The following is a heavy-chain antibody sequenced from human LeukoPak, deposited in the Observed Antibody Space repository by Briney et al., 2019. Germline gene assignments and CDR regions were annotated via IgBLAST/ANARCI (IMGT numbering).Heavy chain of an antibody. Sequence: SETLSLTCTVSGGSICSSSYYWGWIRQPPGKGLEWIGSIYYSGSTYYNPSLKSRVTISVDTSKNQFSLKLSSVTAADTAVYYCARMGTRYCSSTSCYSVDYWGQGTLVTVSS. CDR2: IYYSGST. D-gene: IGHD2-2*01. CDR1: GGSICSSSYY. CDR3: ARMGTRYCSSTSCYSVDY. J-gene: IGHJ4*02. V-gene: IGHV4-39*01.